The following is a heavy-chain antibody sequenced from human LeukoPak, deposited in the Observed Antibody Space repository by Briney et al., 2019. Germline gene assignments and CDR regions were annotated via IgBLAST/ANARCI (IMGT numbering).Heavy chain of an antibody. D-gene: IGHD5-18*01. CDR3: VKGRRRGYAYGTLES. J-gene: IGHJ4*02. CDR1: GFTFSNYG. V-gene: IGHV3-30*02. CDR2: IRYDGSNK. Sequence: PGGSLRLSCAASGFTFSNYGIHWVRQAPGKGLEWVAFIRYDGSNKYYADSVKGRFTISRDNNKNSLYLQMNGLRTDDTGLYYCVKGRRRGYAYGTLESWGQGTLVTVSS.